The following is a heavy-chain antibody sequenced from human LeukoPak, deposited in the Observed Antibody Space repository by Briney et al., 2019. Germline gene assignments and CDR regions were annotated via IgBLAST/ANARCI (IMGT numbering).Heavy chain of an antibody. J-gene: IGHJ4*02. V-gene: IGHV1-2*02. CDR3: ARGSGYYGDYAGSDY. CDR1: GYTFTGYY. CDR2: INPNSGGT. D-gene: IGHD4-17*01. Sequence: ASVKVSCKASGYTFTGYYMHWVRQAPGQGLEWMGWINPNSGGTNYAQKFQGRVTMTRDTSISTAYMELSRLRSDDTAVYYRARGSGYYGDYAGSDYWGQGTLVTVSS.